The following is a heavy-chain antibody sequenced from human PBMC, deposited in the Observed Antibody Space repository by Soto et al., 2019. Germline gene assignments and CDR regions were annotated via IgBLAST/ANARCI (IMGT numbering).Heavy chain of an antibody. V-gene: IGHV4-4*02. J-gene: IGHJ6*02. CDR1: GGSISSSNW. D-gene: IGHD1-1*01. CDR2: IYHSGST. CDR3: VREGTAGTYYYYGMDV. Sequence: SETLSLTCAVSGGSISSSNWWSWVRQPPGKGLEWIGEIYHSGSTNYNPSLKSRVTISVDKSKNQFSLKLSSVTAADTAVYYCVREGTAGTYYYYGMDVWGQGTTVTVSS.